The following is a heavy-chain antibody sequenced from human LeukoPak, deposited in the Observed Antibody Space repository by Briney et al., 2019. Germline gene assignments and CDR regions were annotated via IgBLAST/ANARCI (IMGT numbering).Heavy chain of an antibody. D-gene: IGHD3-22*01. CDR3: ARRVDSSGLTWDY. CDR2: INPNSGGT. Sequence: ASVKVSCKASGYTFTGYYMHWVRQAPGQGLEWMGWINPNSGGTNYAQKFQGRVTMTRDTSISTAYMELSSLRSDDTAVYYCARRVDSSGLTWDYWGQGTLVTVSS. J-gene: IGHJ4*02. CDR1: GYTFTGYY. V-gene: IGHV1-2*02.